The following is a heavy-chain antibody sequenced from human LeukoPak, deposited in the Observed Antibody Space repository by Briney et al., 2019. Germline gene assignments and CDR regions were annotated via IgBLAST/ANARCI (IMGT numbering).Heavy chain of an antibody. CDR3: VKDKTDFWSGYFDY. J-gene: IGHJ4*02. Sequence: GGSLRLSCTASGFTFGDYAMSWVRQAPGKGLEWVSGISWNSDSIVYADSVKGRFTISRDNAKNSLYLQMNSLRSEDMALYYCVKDKTDFWSGYFDYWGQGTLVTVSS. CDR1: GFTFGDYA. V-gene: IGHV3-9*03. CDR2: ISWNSDSI. D-gene: IGHD3-3*01.